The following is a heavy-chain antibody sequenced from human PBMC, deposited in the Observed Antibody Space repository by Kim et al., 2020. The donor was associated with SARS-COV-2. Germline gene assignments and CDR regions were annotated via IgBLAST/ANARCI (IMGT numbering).Heavy chain of an antibody. V-gene: IGHV3-11*04. CDR2: ISSSGSTI. D-gene: IGHD3-22*01. Sequence: GGSLRLSCAASGFTFSDYYMSWIRQAPGKGLEWVSYISSSGSTIYYADSVKGRFTISRVNAKNSLYLQMNSLRAEDTAVYYCARAGHYYDSSGSGMLDYWGQGTLVTVSS. CDR3: ARAGHYYDSSGSGMLDY. J-gene: IGHJ4*02. CDR1: GFTFSDYY.